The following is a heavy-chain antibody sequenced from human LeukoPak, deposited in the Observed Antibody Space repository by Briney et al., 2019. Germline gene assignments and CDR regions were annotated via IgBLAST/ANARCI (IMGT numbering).Heavy chain of an antibody. CDR2: INPNSGGT. V-gene: IGHV1-2*02. Sequence: ASVKVSCKASGYTFTGYYIHWVRQAPGQGLEWMGWINPNSGGTNYAQKFQGRVTMTRDTSIRTAYMELSRLRSDDTAMYYCARYYIEGRCFDYWGQGTLVTVSS. J-gene: IGHJ4*02. CDR3: ARYYIEGRCFDY. CDR1: GYTFTGYY. D-gene: IGHD3-10*01.